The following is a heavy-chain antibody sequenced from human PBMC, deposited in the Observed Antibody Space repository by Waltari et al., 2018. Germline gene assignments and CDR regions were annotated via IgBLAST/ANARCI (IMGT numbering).Heavy chain of an antibody. CDR2: INLDGSEK. CDR3: AKNRRGYDSGWSYFDY. Sequence: EVQLVESGGALVQPGGSLRLSCVASGFTFSRYWMSWVRQAPGKGMEWVANINLDGSEKYYVDSVRGRFDISRDNAKNSLYLQMNNLRAEDTAVYYCAKNRRGYDSGWSYFDYWGQGTLVTVSS. V-gene: IGHV3-7*01. J-gene: IGHJ4*02. CDR1: GFTFSRYW. D-gene: IGHD6-19*01.